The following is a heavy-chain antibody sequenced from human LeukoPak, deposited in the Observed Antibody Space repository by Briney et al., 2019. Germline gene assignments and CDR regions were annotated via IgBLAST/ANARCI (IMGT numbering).Heavy chain of an antibody. D-gene: IGHD3-9*01. J-gene: IGHJ3*02. Sequence: SETLSLTCTVSGGSITSSTYYWGWIRQPPGKGLEWIGSIYYSGSTYYNPSLKSRVTISVDTSKNQFSLKLSSVTAADTAVYYCARALVNDILTDNHAFDIWGQGAMVTVSS. V-gene: IGHV4-39*07. CDR1: GGSITSSTYY. CDR3: ARALVNDILTDNHAFDI. CDR2: IYYSGST.